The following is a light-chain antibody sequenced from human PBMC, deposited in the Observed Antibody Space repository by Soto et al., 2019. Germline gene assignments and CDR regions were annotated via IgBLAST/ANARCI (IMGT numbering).Light chain of an antibody. CDR3: QHYNSYSEA. Sequence: IKVTQSASTLSGSVGDRVTITCRASQTISSWLACYQQIPGKAPKLLIYKASTLKSGVPSRFSGSGSGTEFTLTISSLQPDDFATYYCQHYNSYSEAFGQGTRLEF. CDR1: QTISSW. CDR2: KAS. J-gene: IGKJ5*01. V-gene: IGKV1-5*03.